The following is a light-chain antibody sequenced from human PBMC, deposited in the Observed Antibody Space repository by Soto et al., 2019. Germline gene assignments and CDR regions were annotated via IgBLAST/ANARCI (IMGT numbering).Light chain of an antibody. CDR1: SSDVGGYNY. V-gene: IGLV2-8*01. J-gene: IGLJ1*01. Sequence: QSVLTQPPSASGSPGQSVTISCTGTSSDVGGYNYVSWFQHHPGKAPKLLIHEVNKRPSGVPDRFSGSKSGNTASLTVSGLQAEDEADYYCSSYGGNTLFVFXTGTKVTVL. CDR3: SSYGGNTLFV. CDR2: EVN.